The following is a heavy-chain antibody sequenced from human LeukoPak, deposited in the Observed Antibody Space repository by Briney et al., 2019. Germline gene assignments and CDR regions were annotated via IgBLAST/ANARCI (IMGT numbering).Heavy chain of an antibody. V-gene: IGHV1-3*01. CDR2: INAGNGNT. J-gene: IGHJ4*02. Sequence: ASVKVSCKASGYTFTSYAMHWVRQAPGQRLEWMGWINAGNGNTKYSQKFQGRVTITRDTSASTAYMELSSLRSEDTAVYYCARGLEDYTTTTYPLLKYWGQGTLVTVAS. CDR1: GYTFTSYA. D-gene: IGHD2/OR15-2a*01. CDR3: ARGLEDYTTTTYPLLKY.